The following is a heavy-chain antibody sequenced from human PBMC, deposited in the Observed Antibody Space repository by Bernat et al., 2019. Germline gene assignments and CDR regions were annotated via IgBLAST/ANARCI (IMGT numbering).Heavy chain of an antibody. D-gene: IGHD4-17*01. CDR3: ARDGIRAMTTVTLFDY. CDR1: GGTLSSYA. CDR2: IIPIFGTA. J-gene: IGHJ4*02. Sequence: QVQLVQSGAEVKKPGSSVKVSCKASGGTLSSYAISWVRQAPGQGLEWMGGIIPIFGTANYAQKFQGRVTITADESTSTAYMELSSLRSEDTAVYYCARDGIRAMTTVTLFDYWGQGTLVTVSS. V-gene: IGHV1-69*01.